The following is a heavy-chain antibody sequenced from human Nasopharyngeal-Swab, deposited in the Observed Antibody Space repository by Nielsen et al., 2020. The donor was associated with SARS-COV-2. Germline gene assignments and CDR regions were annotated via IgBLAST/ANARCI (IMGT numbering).Heavy chain of an antibody. D-gene: IGHD3-10*01. Sequence: GGSLRLSCTASGFTFGEYAMSWVRQAPGKGLEWVGFIRSKAYGGTTEYAASVKGRFTISRDDSKSIAYLQMNSLKTEDTAVYYCTRAMVRGAPNWFDPWGQGTLVTVSS. J-gene: IGHJ5*02. V-gene: IGHV3-49*04. CDR2: IRSKAYGGTT. CDR1: GFTFGEYA. CDR3: TRAMVRGAPNWFDP.